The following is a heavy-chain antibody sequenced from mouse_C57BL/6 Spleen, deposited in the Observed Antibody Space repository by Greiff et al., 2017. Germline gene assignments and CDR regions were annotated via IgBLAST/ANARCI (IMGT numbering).Heavy chain of an antibody. V-gene: IGHV1-74*01. CDR2: IHPSGSDT. J-gene: IGHJ1*03. CDR1: GYTFTSYW. Sequence: QVQLQQPGAELVKPGASVKVSCKASGYTFTSYWMHWVKQRPGQGLEWIGRIHPSGSDTNYNQKFKGKATLTVDKSSSTAYMQLSSLTSEDSAVYYCAMDSSGYVWYFDVWGTGTTVTVSS. D-gene: IGHD3-2*02. CDR3: AMDSSGYVWYFDV.